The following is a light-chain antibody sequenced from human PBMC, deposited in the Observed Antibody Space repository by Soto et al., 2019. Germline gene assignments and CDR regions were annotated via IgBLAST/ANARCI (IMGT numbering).Light chain of an antibody. CDR2: GAS. Sequence: EIVLTQSPATLSLSPGERATLSCKAGQNIRTHLAWYLQKPGQPPRLLIFGASNRATGIPARFSGSGSGTDFTLTISSLEPEDCGLYYCQQRSDWPLTFGGGARVEVK. CDR1: QNIRTH. V-gene: IGKV3-11*01. CDR3: QQRSDWPLT. J-gene: IGKJ4*01.